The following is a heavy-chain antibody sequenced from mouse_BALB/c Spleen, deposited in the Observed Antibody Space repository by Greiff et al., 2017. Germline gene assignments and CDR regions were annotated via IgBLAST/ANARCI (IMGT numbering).Heavy chain of an antibody. V-gene: IGHV5-17*02. CDR2: ISSGSSTI. CDR1: GFTFSSFG. D-gene: IGHD1-2*01. Sequence: EVQRVESGGGLVQPGGSRKLSCAASGFTFSSFGMHWVRQAPEKGLEWVAYISSGSSTIYYADTVKGRFTISRDNPKNTLFLQMTSLRSEDTAMYYCARHSSIRRLRAMDYWGQGTSVTVSS. J-gene: IGHJ4*01. CDR3: ARHSSIRRLRAMDY.